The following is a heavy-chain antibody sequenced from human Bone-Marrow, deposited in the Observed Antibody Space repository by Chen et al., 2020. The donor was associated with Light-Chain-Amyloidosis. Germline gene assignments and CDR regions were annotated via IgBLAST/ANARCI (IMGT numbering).Heavy chain of an antibody. CDR1: GFTLSPHA. J-gene: IGHJ4*02. CDR3: ARDPPGSGFAFDY. Sequence: QEELVESGGGVVQPGRSLRLSCAASGFTLSPHAMHWVRQAPGKGLEWVAFIWYDGSNKHYADSVKGRFTISRDNSKNTVFLEMNSMRAEDTAVYFCARDPPGSGFAFDYWGQGTLVTVSS. V-gene: IGHV3-33*01. D-gene: IGHD3-10*01. CDR2: IWYDGSNK.